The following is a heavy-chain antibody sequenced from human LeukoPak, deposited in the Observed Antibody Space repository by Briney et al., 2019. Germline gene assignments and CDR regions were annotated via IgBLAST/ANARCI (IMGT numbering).Heavy chain of an antibody. D-gene: IGHD5-24*01. CDR1: GYSFIAYY. J-gene: IGHJ4*02. CDR2: INPKTGDT. V-gene: IGHV1-2*02. CDR3: ARDGYRNELDH. Sequence: GASVKVSCKTSGYSFIAYYIHWVRQAPGQRLEWMGWINPKTGDTRYAQKLRGRVTMTRDTSVSTVYMDLSGLRSDDTAVYFCARDGYRNELDHWGRGTRVTVSS.